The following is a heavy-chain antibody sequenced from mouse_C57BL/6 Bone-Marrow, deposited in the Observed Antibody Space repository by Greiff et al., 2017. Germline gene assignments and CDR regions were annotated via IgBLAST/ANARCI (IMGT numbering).Heavy chain of an antibody. J-gene: IGHJ2*01. CDR3: SRLAIQVLPYYCDY. CDR2: IHPNSGST. CDR1: GYTFTSYW. V-gene: IGHV1-64*01. Sequence: QVQLQQPGAELVKPGASVQLSCKASGYTFTSYWMHWVKQRPGQGLEWIGMIHPNSGSTNYNEKFKSKATLTVAKSSSTAYMQLSSLTSEDSAVYYFSRLAIQVLPYYCDYGGQGTTLTVAS. D-gene: IGHD5-5*01.